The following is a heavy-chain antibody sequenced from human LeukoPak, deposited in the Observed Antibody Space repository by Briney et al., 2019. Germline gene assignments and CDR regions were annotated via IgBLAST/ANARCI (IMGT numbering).Heavy chain of an antibody. Sequence: SETLSLTCTVSGGSISSSSYYWGWIRQPPGKGLEWIGEINHSGSTNYNPSLKSRVTISVDTSKNQFSLKLSSVTAADTAVYYCARGPLFYDFWSGYYDRHFDYWGQGTLVTVSS. J-gene: IGHJ4*02. CDR3: ARGPLFYDFWSGYYDRHFDY. CDR2: INHSGST. D-gene: IGHD3-3*01. CDR1: GGSISSSSYY. V-gene: IGHV4-39*07.